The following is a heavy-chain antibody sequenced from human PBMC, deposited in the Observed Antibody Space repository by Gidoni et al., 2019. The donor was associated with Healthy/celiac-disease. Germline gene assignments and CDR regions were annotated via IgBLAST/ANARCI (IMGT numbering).Heavy chain of an antibody. CDR3: ARVNYRNWFDP. CDR1: GGSFSGYY. Sequence: QVQLQQWGAGLLKPSETLSLTCAVYGGSFSGYYWSWIRQPPGKGLEWIGEINHSGSTNYNPSLKSRVTISVDTSKNQFSLKLSSVTAADTAVYYCARVNYRNWFDPWGQGTLVTVSS. D-gene: IGHD4-4*01. J-gene: IGHJ5*02. V-gene: IGHV4-34*01. CDR2: INHSGST.